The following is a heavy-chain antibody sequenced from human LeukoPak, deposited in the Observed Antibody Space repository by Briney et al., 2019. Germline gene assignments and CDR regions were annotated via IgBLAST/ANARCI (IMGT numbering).Heavy chain of an antibody. CDR2: ISGYNGNT. Sequence: ASVKVSCKASGYTFSSYGISWVRQAPGQGLEWMGWISGYNGNTNYAQKFQGRVTITADESTSTAYMEVSSLRSEDTAVYYCARAYSGYDFFDYWGQGILVTVSS. CDR3: ARAYSGYDFFDY. CDR1: GYTFSSYG. D-gene: IGHD5-12*01. V-gene: IGHV1-18*01. J-gene: IGHJ4*02.